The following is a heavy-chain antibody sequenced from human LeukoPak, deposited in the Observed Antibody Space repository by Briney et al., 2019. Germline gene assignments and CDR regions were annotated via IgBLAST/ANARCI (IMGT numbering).Heavy chain of an antibody. CDR1: GFTFSSYG. D-gene: IGHD4-17*01. CDR3: AKTSGGDYAYYYYGMDV. Sequence: PGGSLRLSCAASGFTFSSYGMHWVRQAPGKGLEWVAVISYDGSNKYYADSVKGRFTISRGNSKNTLYLQMNSLRAEDTAVYYCAKTSGGDYAYYYYGMDVWGQGTTVTVSS. V-gene: IGHV3-30*18. CDR2: ISYDGSNK. J-gene: IGHJ6*02.